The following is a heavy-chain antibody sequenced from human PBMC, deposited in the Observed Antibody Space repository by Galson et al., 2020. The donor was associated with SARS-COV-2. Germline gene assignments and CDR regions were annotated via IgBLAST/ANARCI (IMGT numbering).Heavy chain of an antibody. V-gene: IGHV4-31*03. D-gene: IGHD3-16*01. Sequence: ASETLSLTCTVSGVSITSGASYWSWLRQHPGKGLQWLGYIYYSGTTLYNPSLKSRVTISLDTSKNQVSLRLNSVTAADTALYYCAGGSSVQGDDDNWVQGTLVTVSS. CDR2: IYYSGTT. J-gene: IGHJ4*02. CDR1: GVSITSGASY. CDR3: AGGSSVQGDDDN.